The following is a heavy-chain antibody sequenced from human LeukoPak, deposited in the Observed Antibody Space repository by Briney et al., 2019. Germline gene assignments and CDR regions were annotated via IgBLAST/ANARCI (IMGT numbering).Heavy chain of an antibody. CDR2: TGPYNGNT. V-gene: IGHV1-18*01. CDR3: ARQDPGTSTTSSYFYYYMDV. Sequence: ASVKVSCKASGYTFLNYGISWVRQAPGQGLEWMGWTGPYNGNTNYAHKLQGRVTLTTDPSTNTAYMELRSLTSDDTAVYYCARQDPGTSTTSSYFYYYMDVWGEGTSVTVSS. D-gene: IGHD1/OR15-1a*01. CDR1: GYTFLNYG. J-gene: IGHJ6*03.